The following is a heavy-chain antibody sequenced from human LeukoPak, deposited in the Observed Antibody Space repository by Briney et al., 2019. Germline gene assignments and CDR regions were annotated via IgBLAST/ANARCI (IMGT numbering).Heavy chain of an antibody. J-gene: IGHJ4*02. CDR2: INSDGSDT. D-gene: IGHD4/OR15-4a*01. CDR3: ARSDYYFDY. Sequence: GGSLRLSCAASGFTFSSFGMHWVRQAPGKGLVWVSRINSDGSDTSYADSVKGRFTISRDNAKNTLYLQMNSLRAEDTAVYYCARSDYYFDYWGQGTLVTVSS. V-gene: IGHV3-74*01. CDR1: GFTFSSFG.